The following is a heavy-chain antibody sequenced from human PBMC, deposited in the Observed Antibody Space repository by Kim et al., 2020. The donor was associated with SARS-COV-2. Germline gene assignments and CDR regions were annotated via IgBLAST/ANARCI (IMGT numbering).Heavy chain of an antibody. J-gene: IGHJ6*02. V-gene: IGHV3-53*01. CDR2: IYSGGST. CDR1: GFTVSSNY. Sequence: GGSLRLSCAASGFTVSSNYMSWVRQAPGKGLEWVSVIYSGGSTYYADSVKGRFTISRDNSKNTLYLQMNSLRAEDTAVYYCAREVRYGSGSYYTYYCGMDVWGQGTTVTVSS. CDR3: AREVRYGSGSYYTYYCGMDV. D-gene: IGHD3-10*01.